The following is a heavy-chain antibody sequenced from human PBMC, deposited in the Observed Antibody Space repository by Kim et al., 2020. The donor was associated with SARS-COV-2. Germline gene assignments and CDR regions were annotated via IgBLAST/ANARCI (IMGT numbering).Heavy chain of an antibody. Sequence: DSVKGRFTISRDNAKNSLYLQMDSLRPEDTACYYCGKDYSCHSNSWTQIDHGGRGTLVTVSS. CDR3: GKDYSCHSNSWTQIDH. J-gene: IGHJ4*02. V-gene: IGHV3-9*01. D-gene: IGHD6-13*01.